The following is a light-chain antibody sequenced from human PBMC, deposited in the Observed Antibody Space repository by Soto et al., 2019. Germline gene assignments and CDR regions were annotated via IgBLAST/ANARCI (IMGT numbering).Light chain of an antibody. CDR1: QSISSY. J-gene: IGKJ2*01. CDR3: RQRSNWPPMYT. CDR2: AAS. V-gene: IGKV1-39*01. Sequence: DIQMTQSPSSLSASVGDRVTITCRASQSISSYLNWYQQKPGKAPKLLIYAASSLQSGVPSRFSGSGSGTDFTLTISSLQPEDFAVYYCRQRSNWPPMYTFGQGTKVDIK.